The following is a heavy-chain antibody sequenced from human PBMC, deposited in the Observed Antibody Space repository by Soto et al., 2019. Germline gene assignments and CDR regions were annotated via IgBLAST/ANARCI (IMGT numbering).Heavy chain of an antibody. D-gene: IGHD6-19*01. CDR3: VKDEAGYMDV. Sequence: EVQLVESGGGLVQPGRSPRLSCAASGFTFDDYSMHWVRQAPGQGLEWVSGIYWNSGIVGYADSVKGRFTISRDNAKNSLFLQMNSLRDEDTALYYCVKDEAGYMDVWGKGTTVAVSS. J-gene: IGHJ6*03. CDR1: GFTFDDYS. CDR2: IYWNSGIV. V-gene: IGHV3-9*01.